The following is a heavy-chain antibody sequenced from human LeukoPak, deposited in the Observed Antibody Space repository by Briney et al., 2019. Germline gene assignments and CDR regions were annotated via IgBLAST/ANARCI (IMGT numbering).Heavy chain of an antibody. J-gene: IGHJ4*02. D-gene: IGHD6-6*01. V-gene: IGHV3-21*01. CDR1: GFTFSSYS. CDR3: AKEGRSSTPGY. Sequence: GGSLRLPCAVSGFTFSSYSMSWVRQAPGKGLEWVSSISDSGSNVYYTDSVKGRFTISRDNAKNSLYLQMNSLRAEDTAVYYCAKEGRSSTPGYWGQGTLVTVSS. CDR2: ISDSGSNV.